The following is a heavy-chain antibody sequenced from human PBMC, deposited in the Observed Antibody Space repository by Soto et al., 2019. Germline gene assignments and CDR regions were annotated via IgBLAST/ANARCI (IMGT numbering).Heavy chain of an antibody. CDR2: ISSSSYI. Sequence: GGSLRLSCAASGFTFSSYSMNWVRQAPGKGLEWVSSISSSSYIYYADSVKGRFTISRDNAKNSLYLQMNSLRAEDTAVYYCGRKRVKQQLNDWLDPWGRGPWVTGPS. V-gene: IGHV3-21*01. CDR1: GFTFSSYS. J-gene: IGHJ5*02. CDR3: GRKRVKQQLNDWLDP. D-gene: IGHD6-13*01.